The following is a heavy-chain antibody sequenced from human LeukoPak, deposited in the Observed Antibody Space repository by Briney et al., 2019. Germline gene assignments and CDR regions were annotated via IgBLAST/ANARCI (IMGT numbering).Heavy chain of an antibody. CDR2: IYSGGST. D-gene: IGHD1-26*01. Sequence: GGSLRLSCAASGFTVSSNYMSWVRQAPGKGLEWVSVIYSGGSTYYADSVKGRFTISRDNSKNTLYLQMNSLRAEDTAVYYCARDLRKRGSFFFDYWGQGTLVTVSS. CDR1: GFTVSSNY. J-gene: IGHJ4*02. V-gene: IGHV3-66*01. CDR3: ARDLRKRGSFFFDY.